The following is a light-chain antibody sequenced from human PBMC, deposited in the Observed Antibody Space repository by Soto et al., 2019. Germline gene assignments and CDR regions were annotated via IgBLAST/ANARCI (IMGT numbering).Light chain of an antibody. CDR1: QNIDSTY. J-gene: IGKJ2*01. CDR3: QQHGSSPYI. CDR2: GAS. V-gene: IGKV3-20*01. Sequence: EIVLTQSPGTLSLSPGERATLSCRASQNIDSTYLAWYQHKPGQAPRLPIYGASSRATGIPDGFSGSGAGPKFALTISRLEPEDVAVYYCQQHGSSPYIFGQGTKLEIK.